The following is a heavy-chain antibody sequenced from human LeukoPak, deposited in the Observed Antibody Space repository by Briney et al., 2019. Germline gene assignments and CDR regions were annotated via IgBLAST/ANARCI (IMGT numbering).Heavy chain of an antibody. CDR3: ARLGLPNAFDI. V-gene: IGHV4-59*08. D-gene: IGHD5-12*01. J-gene: IGHJ3*02. CDR1: GASISSSY. Sequence: SETLSLTCTVSGASISSSYWSWIRQPPGKGLECIGYFHYSGSTNYNPSLKSRVTISVDTSRKQFSLKLNSVTAADTAIYYCARLGLPNAFDIWGQGTMVTVSS. CDR2: FHYSGST.